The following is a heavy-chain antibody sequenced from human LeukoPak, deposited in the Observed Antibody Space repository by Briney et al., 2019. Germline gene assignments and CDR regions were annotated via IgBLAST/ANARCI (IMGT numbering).Heavy chain of an antibody. Sequence: ASVKVSCKASGGTFSSYAISWVRQAPGQGLEWMGGIIPIFGTANYAQKFQGRVTITADESTSTAYMELSSLRSEDTAVYYCARERLYCSSTSCYVQGWSQGYGMDVWGQGTTVTVSS. CDR2: IIPIFGTA. CDR1: GGTFSSYA. V-gene: IGHV1-69*13. CDR3: ARERLYCSSTSCYVQGWSQGYGMDV. J-gene: IGHJ6*02. D-gene: IGHD2-2*01.